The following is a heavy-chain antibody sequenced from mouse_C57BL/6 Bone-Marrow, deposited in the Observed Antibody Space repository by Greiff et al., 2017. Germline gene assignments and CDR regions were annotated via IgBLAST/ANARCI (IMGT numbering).Heavy chain of an antibody. V-gene: IGHV14-4*01. CDR1: GFNFKDDY. CDR3: TVYYCSMWFAY. Sequence: EVKLVESGAELVRPGASVKMSCTASGFNFKDDYMHWVKQRPEPGLEWIGWIDPENGDTEYASKFQGKATITADTSSNTAYLQLSSLTSEDTAVYYCTVYYCSMWFAYWGQGTVVTVSA. D-gene: IGHD1-1*01. J-gene: IGHJ3*01. CDR2: IDPENGDT.